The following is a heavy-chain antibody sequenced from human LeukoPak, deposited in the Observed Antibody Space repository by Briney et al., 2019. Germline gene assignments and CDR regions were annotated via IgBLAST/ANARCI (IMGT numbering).Heavy chain of an antibody. Sequence: SETLFLTCAVYGGSFNGYYWSWIRQPPGKGLEWIGEINHSGSTNYNPSLKSRVTISVDTSKNQFSLKLSSVTAADTAVYYCARVNYYDSSGPNWFDPWGREPWSPSPQ. CDR1: GGSFNGYY. D-gene: IGHD3-22*01. J-gene: IGHJ5*02. V-gene: IGHV4-34*01. CDR3: ARVNYYDSSGPNWFDP. CDR2: INHSGST.